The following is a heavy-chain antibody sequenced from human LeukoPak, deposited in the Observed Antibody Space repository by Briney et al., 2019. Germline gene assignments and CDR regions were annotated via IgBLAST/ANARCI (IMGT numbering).Heavy chain of an antibody. CDR2: INHSGST. J-gene: IGHJ4*02. V-gene: IGHV4-34*01. D-gene: IGHD5-12*01. CDR3: ARHIGGYNS. Sequence: SETLSLTCTVSGGSISSYYWSWIRQPPGKGLEWIGEINHSGSTNYNPSLKSRVTISVDTSKNQFSLKLSSVTAADTAVYYCARHIGGYNSWGQGTLVTVSS. CDR1: GGSISSYY.